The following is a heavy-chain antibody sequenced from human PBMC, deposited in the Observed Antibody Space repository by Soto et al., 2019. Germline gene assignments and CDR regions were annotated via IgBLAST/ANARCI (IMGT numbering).Heavy chain of an antibody. CDR2: IRGTT. J-gene: IGHJ3*02. Sequence: GGFLRLSCAASGFTFTSYIMNWVRQAPGKGLEWVSYIRGTTHYAGSVKGRFTISRDNARSSLYLQMNSLRADDTAVYYCARDDSFAFDIWGQGTMVTVSS. V-gene: IGHV3-48*01. CDR3: ARDDSFAFDI. CDR1: GFTFTSYI. D-gene: IGHD2-21*01.